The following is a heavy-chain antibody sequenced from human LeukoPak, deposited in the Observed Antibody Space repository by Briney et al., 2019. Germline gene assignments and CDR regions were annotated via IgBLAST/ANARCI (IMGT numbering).Heavy chain of an antibody. J-gene: IGHJ5*01. V-gene: IGHV1-2*02. D-gene: IGHD3-22*01. CDR1: GYTFTGDY. CDR3: ARAFFVGYYIHKEISDS. CDR2: INPNSGGT. Sequence: ASVKVSCKASGYTFTGDYMHWVRQAPGQGLEWMGWINPNSGGTNYAQKFQGRVTITRDTSISTAYMELSRPPSDEPAVYSRARAFFVGYYIHKEISDSSGQGNLVTASS.